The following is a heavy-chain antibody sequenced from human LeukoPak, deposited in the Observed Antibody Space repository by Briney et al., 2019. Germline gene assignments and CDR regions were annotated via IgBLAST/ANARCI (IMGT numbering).Heavy chain of an antibody. J-gene: IGHJ4*02. D-gene: IGHD3-16*01. Sequence: PGGSLRLSCETSGFTLGVYWMTWVRRPPGKGLEWVATISQGGSEKYDLDSVRGRFTISRDNAKNSLYLQMNGLRAEDTALYYCAKDTDSSPGRNGGSFDYWGPGTLVTVSS. V-gene: IGHV3-7*03. CDR1: GFTLGVYW. CDR3: AKDTDSSPGRNGGSFDY. CDR2: ISQGGSEK.